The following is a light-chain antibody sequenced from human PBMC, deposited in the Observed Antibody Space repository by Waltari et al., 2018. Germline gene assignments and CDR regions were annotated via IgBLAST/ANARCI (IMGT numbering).Light chain of an antibody. J-gene: IGKJ4*01. Sequence: DIVMTQSPDSLAVSLGERATINCKSSKSLLYIADKKNYVDWYQEKTGQPPKLLIYWASYRESWVPARFSGSGSGTDFSLTISSLQAEDVAVYYCQQYFDSPLTFGGGTKVEIK. CDR1: KSLLYIADKKNY. V-gene: IGKV4-1*01. CDR3: QQYFDSPLT. CDR2: WAS.